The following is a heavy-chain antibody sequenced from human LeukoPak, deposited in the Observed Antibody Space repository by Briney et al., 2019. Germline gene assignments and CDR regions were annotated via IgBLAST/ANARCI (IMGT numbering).Heavy chain of an antibody. CDR3: ARETLTTSRWFDP. V-gene: IGHV4-30-4*01. J-gene: IGHJ5*02. D-gene: IGHD4-17*01. Sequence: SQTLSPPCTVSGGSLSSGDYYLGWIRPPPGKGLGWIGYIYYSGSTYYNPSLKSRVTISVDTSKNQFSLKLSSVTAADTAVYYCARETLTTSRWFDPWGQGTLVTVSS. CDR2: IYYSGST. CDR1: GGSLSSGDYY.